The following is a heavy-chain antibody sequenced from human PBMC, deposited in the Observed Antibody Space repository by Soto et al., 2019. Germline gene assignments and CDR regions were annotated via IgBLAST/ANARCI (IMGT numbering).Heavy chain of an antibody. Sequence: ESGGGLVKPGGSLRLSCAASGFTFSNAWMNWVRQAPGKGLEWVGRIKSKTDGGTTDYAAPVKGRFTISRDDSKNTLYLQMNSLKTEDTAVYYCTTDLDYDIFPTKGNWGQGTLVTVSS. J-gene: IGHJ4*02. D-gene: IGHD3-9*01. CDR3: TTDLDYDIFPTKGN. V-gene: IGHV3-15*07. CDR2: IKSKTDGGTT. CDR1: GFTFSNAW.